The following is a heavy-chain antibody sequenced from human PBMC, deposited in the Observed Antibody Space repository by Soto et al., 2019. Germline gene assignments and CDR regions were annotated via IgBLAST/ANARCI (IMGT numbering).Heavy chain of an antibody. CDR1: GYTFTSYG. CDR3: ALYDYSNYYAVPGYYYGMDV. Sequence: QVQLVQSGAEVKKPGASVKVSCKASGYTFTSYGISWVRQAPGQGLEWMGWISAYNGNTNYAQKLQGRVTMTTDTSTSTAYMELRSLRSDDTAVYYCALYDYSNYYAVPGYYYGMDVWGKGTTVTVSS. V-gene: IGHV1-18*01. CDR2: ISAYNGNT. J-gene: IGHJ6*04. D-gene: IGHD4-4*01.